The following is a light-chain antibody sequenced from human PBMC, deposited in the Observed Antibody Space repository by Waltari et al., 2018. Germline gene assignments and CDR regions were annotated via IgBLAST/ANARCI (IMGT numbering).Light chain of an antibody. CDR1: SRDHGGDDY. J-gene: IGLJ2*01. CDR3: SSYAPSSTV. Sequence: QSALTQPASVSGSPGQSITISCTGPSRDHGGDDYVSWYQQHPGKAPKLMIYDIIKRPSGVSDRFSGSKSGNTASLTISGLQAEDEADYYCSSYAPSSTVFGGGTKLTVL. CDR2: DII. V-gene: IGLV2-14*03.